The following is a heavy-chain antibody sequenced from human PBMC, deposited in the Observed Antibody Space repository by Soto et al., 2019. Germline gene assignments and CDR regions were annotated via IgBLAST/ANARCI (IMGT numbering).Heavy chain of an antibody. D-gene: IGHD6-19*01. Sequence: SETLSLTCDVFGDSVNSDNYYWTWIRQPPGKDLEWIGNTYFSGSTYYNPSLNSRVTLSIDTSKNHFSLKLTSVTAADTAMYYCARHRAVAGLDYWGQGTLVTVSS. CDR2: TYFSGST. V-gene: IGHV4-39*01. CDR3: ARHRAVAGLDY. J-gene: IGHJ4*02. CDR1: GDSVNSDNYY.